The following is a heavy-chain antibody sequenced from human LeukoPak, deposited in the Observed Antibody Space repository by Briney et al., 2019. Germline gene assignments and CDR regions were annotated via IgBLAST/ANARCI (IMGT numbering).Heavy chain of an antibody. CDR2: IYYSGST. Sequence: SETLSLTCTVSGGSISSYYWSWIRQRPGKGLEWIGYIYYSGSTNYNPSLKSRVTISVDTSKNQFSLKLSSVTAADTAVYYCARFHCSGGSCYSSNWFDPWGQGTLVTVSS. D-gene: IGHD2-15*01. CDR1: GGSISSYY. J-gene: IGHJ5*02. V-gene: IGHV4-59*01. CDR3: ARFHCSGGSCYSSNWFDP.